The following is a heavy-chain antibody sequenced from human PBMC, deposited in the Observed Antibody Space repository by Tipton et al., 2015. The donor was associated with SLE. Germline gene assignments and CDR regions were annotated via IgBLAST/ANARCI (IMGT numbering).Heavy chain of an antibody. Sequence: GLVKPSETLSLTCAVYGGSFSGYYWNWIRQPPGKGLEWIGEINHSGSTNYNPSLKSRVTISVDTSKNQFSLKLSSVTAAYTAVYYCATEGGHGYNPLGYWGQGTLVTVSS. J-gene: IGHJ4*02. CDR1: GGSFSGYY. CDR3: ATEGGHGYNPLGY. D-gene: IGHD5-24*01. CDR2: INHSGST. V-gene: IGHV4-34*01.